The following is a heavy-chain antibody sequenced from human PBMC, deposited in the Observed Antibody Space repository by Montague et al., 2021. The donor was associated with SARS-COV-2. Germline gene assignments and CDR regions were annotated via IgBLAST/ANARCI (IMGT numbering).Heavy chain of an antibody. Sequence: SETLSLTCSVSGGSISTYSWSWIRQPPGKGLEWIGFVSFCGDTISNPSLKRRVTISVDTSKHQFSLALSPVTAADTAVYYCARDRSYNSRGHPFPQSFFDHWGQGALVIVSS. V-gene: IGHV4-59*13. CDR1: GGSISTYS. CDR3: ARDRSYNSRGHPFPQSFFDH. CDR2: VSFCGDT. J-gene: IGHJ4*02. D-gene: IGHD6-13*01.